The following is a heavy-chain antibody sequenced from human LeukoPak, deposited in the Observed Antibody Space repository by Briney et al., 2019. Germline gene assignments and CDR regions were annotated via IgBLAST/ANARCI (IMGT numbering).Heavy chain of an antibody. V-gene: IGHV3-21*01. CDR1: GFTFSSFS. Sequence: PGGSLRLSCAASGFTFSSFSMNWVRQAPGKGLEWVSSITSGNYMYYADSVKGRFTISRDNAKNSLFLQMNSLRAEDTAVYYCARTHGTLTGTGFDYWGQGTLVTVSS. J-gene: IGHJ4*02. CDR2: ITSGNYM. D-gene: IGHD1-20*01. CDR3: ARTHGTLTGTGFDY.